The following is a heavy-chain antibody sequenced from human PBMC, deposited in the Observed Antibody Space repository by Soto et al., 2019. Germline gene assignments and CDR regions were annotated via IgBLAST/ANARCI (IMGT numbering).Heavy chain of an antibody. CDR3: ASIAVADVGWFDP. V-gene: IGHV4-34*01. CDR1: GGSFSGYY. D-gene: IGHD6-19*01. Sequence: SSETLSLTCAVYGGSFSGYYWSWIRQPPGKGLEWIGEINHSGSTNYNPSLKSRVTISVDTSKNQFSLKLSSVTAADTAVYYCASIAVADVGWFDPWGQGTLVTVSS. J-gene: IGHJ5*02. CDR2: INHSGST.